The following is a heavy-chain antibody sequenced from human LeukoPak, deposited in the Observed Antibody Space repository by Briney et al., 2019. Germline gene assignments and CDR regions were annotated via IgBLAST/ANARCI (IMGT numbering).Heavy chain of an antibody. J-gene: IGHJ4*02. D-gene: IGHD2/OR15-2a*01. V-gene: IGHV3-23*01. Sequence: GGSLRLSCAASGFSFSGYAMSWVRQAPGKGLEWVSAISSKAGRRYYVDSVKGRFTISRDTSKNTVYLQMNSLRVEDTAVYYSAKESPYPVGSTTRAYYFDSWGQGTLVTV. CDR3: AKESPYPVGSTTRAYYFDS. CDR2: ISSKAGRR. CDR1: GFSFSGYA.